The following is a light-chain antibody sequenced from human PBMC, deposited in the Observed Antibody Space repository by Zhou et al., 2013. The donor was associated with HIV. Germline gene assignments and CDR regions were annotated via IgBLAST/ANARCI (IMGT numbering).Light chain of an antibody. CDR3: QSYDSSLSVV. V-gene: IGLV1-40*01. Sequence: QSVLTQSPSVSGAPGQRVTISCTGSSSNIGAGYDVHWYQQLPGTAPKLLIYVNNNRPSGVPDRFSGSKSGTSASLAITGLQAEDEADYYCQSYDSSLSVVFGGGTRLTV. J-gene: IGLJ2*01. CDR2: VNN. CDR1: SSNIGAGYD.